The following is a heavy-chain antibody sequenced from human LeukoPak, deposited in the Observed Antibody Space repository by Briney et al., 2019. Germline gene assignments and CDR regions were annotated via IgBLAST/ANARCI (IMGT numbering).Heavy chain of an antibody. J-gene: IGHJ4*02. Sequence: GGSLRLSCAASGFTFSSYEMNWVRQAPGKGLEWASYISSSGSTIYYADSVEGRFTISRDNAKNSLYLQMNSLRAEDTAVYYCARDVSKRAAGRLFDYWGQGTLVTVSS. CDR3: ARDVSKRAAGRLFDY. CDR2: ISSSGSTI. D-gene: IGHD4-11*01. CDR1: GFTFSSYE. V-gene: IGHV3-48*03.